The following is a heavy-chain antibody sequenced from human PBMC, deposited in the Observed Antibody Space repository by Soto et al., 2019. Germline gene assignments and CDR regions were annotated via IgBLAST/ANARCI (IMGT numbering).Heavy chain of an antibody. J-gene: IGHJ6*03. CDR1: GYSLTDNG. V-gene: IGHV1-8*01. Sequence: QAYLEQSGAEVKKPGASVKVSCKASGYSLTDNGITWVRQASGQGLEYVGWISPDSGTTDYAQKFQGRVTMTRDTSIKTVYMELCSPRSDETAVYYCARGYGYYYYYMHLWGKGTTVTVSS. D-gene: IGHD4-17*01. CDR3: ARGYGYYYYYMHL. CDR2: ISPDSGTT.